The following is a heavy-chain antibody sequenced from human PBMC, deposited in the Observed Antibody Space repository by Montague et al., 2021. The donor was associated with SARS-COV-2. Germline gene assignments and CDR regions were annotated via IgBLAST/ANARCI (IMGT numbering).Heavy chain of an antibody. V-gene: IGHV4-59*01. CDR2: IYDGGAA. Sequence: SETLSLTCTVSGGSITGYYWSWLRWSPGKGLEWIAYIYDGGAANXNPSLGSRVTISTDTSKNQLSLKVNSVTAADTAVYYCVRDHPYGGPRGAYDIWGQGTVVTVSS. CDR3: VRDHPYGGPRGAYDI. J-gene: IGHJ3*02. D-gene: IGHD4-23*01. CDR1: GGSITGYY.